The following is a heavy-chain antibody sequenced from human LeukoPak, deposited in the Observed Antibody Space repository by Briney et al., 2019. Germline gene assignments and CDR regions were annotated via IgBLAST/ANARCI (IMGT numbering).Heavy chain of an antibody. CDR3: AAPSYYMDV. CDR2: IKQDGSEK. Sequence: ETLSLTCAVYGGSFSGYYWSWVRQAPGKGLEWVANIKQDGSEKYYVDSVKGRFTISRDNAKNSLYLQMNSLRAEDTAVYYCAAPSYYMDVWGKGTTVTVSS. CDR1: GGSFSGYY. J-gene: IGHJ6*03. V-gene: IGHV3-7*01.